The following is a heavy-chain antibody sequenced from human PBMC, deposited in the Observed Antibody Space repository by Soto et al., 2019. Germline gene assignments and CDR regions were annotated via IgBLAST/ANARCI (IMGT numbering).Heavy chain of an antibody. J-gene: IGHJ5*02. CDR2: KYYGSKWYI. CDR3: AGSYSVAGSQYNWFHX. Sequence: SQTLSLTCAISGDSVSSNGAAWNWIRQSPSRGLECVGSKYYGSKWYIYYAESVKSRIAINPDKSKNQFSLQLNSVTPEDTAVYYCAGSYSVAGSQYNWFHXWGQGTLVTVSX. V-gene: IGHV6-1*01. D-gene: IGHD6-19*01. CDR1: GDSVSSNGAA.